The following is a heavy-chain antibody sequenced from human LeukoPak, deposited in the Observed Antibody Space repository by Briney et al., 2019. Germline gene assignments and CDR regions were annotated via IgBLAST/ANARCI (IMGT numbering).Heavy chain of an antibody. CDR2: INSDGTST. CDR3: ARTGSGGDLDM. Sequence: GGSLRLSCAASGFTFSNHGLHWVRQAPGKGLVWVSRINSDGTSTIYADSVKGRFTISRDNAKSTVYLQMNSLRAEDTAVYYCARTGSGGDLDMWGQGTMVTVSS. CDR1: GFTFSNHG. D-gene: IGHD2-15*01. V-gene: IGHV3-74*01. J-gene: IGHJ3*02.